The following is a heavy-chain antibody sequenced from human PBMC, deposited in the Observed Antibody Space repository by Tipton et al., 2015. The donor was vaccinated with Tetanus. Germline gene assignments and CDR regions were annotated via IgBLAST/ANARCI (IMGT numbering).Heavy chain of an antibody. CDR3: ARLSSGWSLDPLYYFDY. D-gene: IGHD6-19*01. CDR1: GGSISSSSYY. J-gene: IGHJ4*02. V-gene: IGHV4-39*01. CDR2: IYHRGNT. Sequence: TLSLTCTVSGGSISSSSYYWGWIRQSPGKGLEWIGNIYHRGNTYYNPSLKSRVAISVDTSKNQFSLKLSSVTAADTAVYYCARLSSGWSLDPLYYFDYWGQGTLVTVSS.